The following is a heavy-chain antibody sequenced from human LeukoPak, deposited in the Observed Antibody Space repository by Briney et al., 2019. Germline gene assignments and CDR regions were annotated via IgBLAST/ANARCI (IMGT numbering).Heavy chain of an antibody. D-gene: IGHD2-15*01. CDR3: ARALELGVAAPNWYFDL. CDR1: VGSISSYY. CDR2: IYYSGST. J-gene: IGHJ2*01. Sequence: PSETLSLTCTVCVGSISSYYWSWIRQPPGRGLEWVGYIYYSGSTNYNPSLKSRVTISVDTSKNQLSLKLSSVTAADTAVYYCARALELGVAAPNWYFDLWGRGTLVTVSS. V-gene: IGHV4-59*01.